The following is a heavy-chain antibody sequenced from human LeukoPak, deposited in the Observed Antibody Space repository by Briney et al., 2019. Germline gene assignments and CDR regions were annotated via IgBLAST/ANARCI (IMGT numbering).Heavy chain of an antibody. D-gene: IGHD6-19*01. V-gene: IGHV3-48*03. CDR3: ARGEVSSGWYGGRASDDYYGMDV. J-gene: IGHJ6*04. Sequence: PGGSLRLSCAASGFTFSSYEMNWVRQAPGKGLEWVSYISSSGSTIYYADSVKGRFTISRDNAKNSLYLHMNSLRAEDTAVYYCARGEVSSGWYGGRASDDYYGMDVWGKGTTVTVSS. CDR1: GFTFSSYE. CDR2: ISSSGSTI.